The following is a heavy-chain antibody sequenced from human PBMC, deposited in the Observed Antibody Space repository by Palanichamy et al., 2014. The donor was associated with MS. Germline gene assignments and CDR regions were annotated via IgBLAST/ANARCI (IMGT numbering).Heavy chain of an antibody. V-gene: IGHV1-18*01. CDR1: GYTFTSYG. D-gene: IGHD5-18*01. J-gene: IGHJ6*03. CDR3: ARLSPPSAAMVVEYYYYYMDV. CDR2: ISAYNGNT. Sequence: LVQSGAEVKKPGASVKVSCRASGYTFTSYGISWVRQAPGQGLEWMGWISAYNGNTNYAQKLQGRVTMTTDTSTSTAYMELRSLRSDDTAVYYCARLSPPSAAMVVEYYYYYMDVWGKGTTVTVSS.